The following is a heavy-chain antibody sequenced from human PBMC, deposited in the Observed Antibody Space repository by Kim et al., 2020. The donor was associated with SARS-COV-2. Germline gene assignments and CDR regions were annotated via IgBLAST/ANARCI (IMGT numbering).Heavy chain of an antibody. J-gene: IGHJ4*02. CDR1: GFTFRSYA. V-gene: IGHV3-23*01. CDR2: VSGSGGLT. Sequence: GGSLRLSCAVSGFTFRSYAMSWVRQPPGKGLEWVSAVSGSGGLTFYADSVKGRFTISRDHSKNTVSLQMNNLTPEDTAKYYCARDLSDPAAGSIFDDWGQGTPVTVS. CDR3: ARDLSDPAAGSIFDD. D-gene: IGHD6-25*01.